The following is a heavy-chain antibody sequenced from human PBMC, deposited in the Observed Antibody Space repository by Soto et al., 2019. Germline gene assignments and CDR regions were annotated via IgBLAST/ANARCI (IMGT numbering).Heavy chain of an antibody. CDR2: ISDSGATT. Sequence: PEGTRRRPWSPAAGAFCSFGRSGIPKAPGKGLDWVSVISDSGATTYYSDSVKGRFTTSRDNSKNMLYLEMNSLRANDTAIYFCAQAKGVRGATYLRYWGPGTLVTVS. V-gene: IGHV3-23*01. J-gene: IGHJ4*02. CDR3: AQAKGVRGATYLRY. D-gene: IGHD3-10*01. CDR1: AGAFCSFG.